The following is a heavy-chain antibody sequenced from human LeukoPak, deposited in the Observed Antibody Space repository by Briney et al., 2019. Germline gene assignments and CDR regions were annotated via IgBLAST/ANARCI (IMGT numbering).Heavy chain of an antibody. Sequence: SVKVSCKASGFTFTSSAVQWVRQARGQRLEWIGWIVVGSGNTNYAQKFQERVTITRDMSTSTAYMELSSLRSEDTAVYYCATDLDWGAIGYFDLWGRGTLVTVSS. CDR1: GFTFTSSA. J-gene: IGHJ2*01. CDR2: IVVGSGNT. V-gene: IGHV1-58*01. CDR3: ATDLDWGAIGYFDL. D-gene: IGHD3/OR15-3a*01.